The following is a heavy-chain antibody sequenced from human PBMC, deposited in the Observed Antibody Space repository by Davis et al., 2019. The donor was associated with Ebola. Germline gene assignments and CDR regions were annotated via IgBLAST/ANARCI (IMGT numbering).Heavy chain of an antibody. CDR2: INHSGST. CDR3: ATKRDSSGSIDY. V-gene: IGHV4-34*01. Sequence: SQTLSLTCAVYGGSFSGYYWSWIRQPPGKGLEWIGEINHSGSTNYNPSLKSRVTISVDTSKNQFSLKLSSVTAEDTAVYYCATKRDSSGSIDYWGQGTLVTVSS. CDR1: GGSFSGYY. D-gene: IGHD3-22*01. J-gene: IGHJ4*02.